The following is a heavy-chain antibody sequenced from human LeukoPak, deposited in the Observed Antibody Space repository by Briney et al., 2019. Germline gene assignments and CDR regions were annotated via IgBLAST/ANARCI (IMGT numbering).Heavy chain of an antibody. CDR1: GDAISGYY. J-gene: IGHJ4*02. V-gene: IGHV4-59*01. CDR3: ASGGLRYYYFDT. Sequence: SETLSLTCSVSGDAISGYYWSWIRQSPGQGLEWIGYVYYSGSTNYNPSFKSRAAISIDTSKNQFSLNLTSVTAADTAVYYCASGGLRYYYFDTWGQGTLVTVSS. CDR2: VYYSGST. D-gene: IGHD2-21*01.